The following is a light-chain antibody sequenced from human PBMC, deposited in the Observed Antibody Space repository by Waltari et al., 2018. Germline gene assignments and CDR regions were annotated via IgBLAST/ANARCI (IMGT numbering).Light chain of an antibody. CDR2: DVS. CDR3: CSYAGSYSTWV. CDR1: SSDVGGYNY. V-gene: IGLV2-11*01. J-gene: IGLJ3*02. Sequence: QSALTQPRSVSGSPGQSVTIPCTGSSSDVGGYNYVSGYQQHPGKAAKLMIYDVSNRPSGVPDRFSGSKSGNTASLTISGRQAEDEADYYCCSYAGSYSTWVFGGGTKLTVL.